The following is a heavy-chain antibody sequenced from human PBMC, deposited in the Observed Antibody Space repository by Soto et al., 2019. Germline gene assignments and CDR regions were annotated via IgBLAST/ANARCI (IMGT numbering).Heavy chain of an antibody. CDR1: GFTFSSYE. D-gene: IGHD6-6*01. V-gene: IGHV3-48*03. Sequence: GGSLRLSCAASGFTFSSYEMNWVRQAPGKGLERVSYISSSGSTIYYADSVKGRFTISRDNAKNSLYLQMNSLRAEDTAVYYCARDRGSSIAALTLSPGYYYGMDVWGQGTTVTVSS. CDR2: ISSSGSTI. J-gene: IGHJ6*02. CDR3: ARDRGSSIAALTLSPGYYYGMDV.